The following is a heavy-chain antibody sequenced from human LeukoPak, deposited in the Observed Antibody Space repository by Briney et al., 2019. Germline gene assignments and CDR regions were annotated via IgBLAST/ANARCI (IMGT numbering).Heavy chain of an antibody. Sequence: PGGSLRLSCEAFGFTLGNYWMAWVRQGPGEGLEWLANIRQGGGDIGQADSVKGLFTISRDKANNSLYMQMNSLEAHDSGLYYCARDVHGPLDYRGQRILVTVSS. CDR1: GFTLGNYW. CDR2: IRQGGGDI. V-gene: IGHV3-7*01. J-gene: IGHJ4*02. CDR3: ARDVHGPLDY.